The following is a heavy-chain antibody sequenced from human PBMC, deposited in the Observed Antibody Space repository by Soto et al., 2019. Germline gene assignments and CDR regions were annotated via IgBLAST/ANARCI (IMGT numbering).Heavy chain of an antibody. Sequence: ASVKVSCKASGYTFTSYDINWVRQATGQGLEWMGWMNPNSGNTGYAQKFQGRVTMTRNTSKSIAYLQMNSLKTEDTAVYYCTRTVYSYGPERDALFDWGQGTLVTVSS. CDR1: GYTFTSYD. V-gene: IGHV1-8*01. D-gene: IGHD5-18*01. J-gene: IGHJ4*02. CDR3: TRTVYSYGPERDALFD. CDR2: MNPNSGNT.